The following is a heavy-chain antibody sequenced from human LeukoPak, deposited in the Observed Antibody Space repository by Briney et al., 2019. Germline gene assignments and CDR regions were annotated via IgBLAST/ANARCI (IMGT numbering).Heavy chain of an antibody. CDR3: ARGELVFDY. V-gene: IGHV4-59*01. J-gene: IGHJ4*02. D-gene: IGHD1-26*01. CDR1: GGFISSYY. Sequence: PSETLSLTCTVSGGFISSYYWSWIRQPPGKGLEWIGYIYYSGSTNYNPSLKSRVTISVDTSKNQFSLKLSSVTAADTAVYYCARGELVFDYWGQGTLVTVSS. CDR2: IYYSGST.